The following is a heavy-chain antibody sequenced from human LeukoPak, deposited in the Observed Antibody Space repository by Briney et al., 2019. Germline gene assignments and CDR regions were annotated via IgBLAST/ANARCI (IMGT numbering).Heavy chain of an antibody. D-gene: IGHD1-26*01. Sequence: GGSLRLSCAASGFSFSSYWMHCVRQAPGKGLVWVSHINSDGSSATYADSVKGRFTISRDNAKSTLYLQMNSLRAEDTAVYYCARDDPGIGIDYWGQGTLVTVSS. V-gene: IGHV3-74*01. J-gene: IGHJ4*02. CDR3: ARDDPGIGIDY. CDR2: INSDGSSA. CDR1: GFSFSSYW.